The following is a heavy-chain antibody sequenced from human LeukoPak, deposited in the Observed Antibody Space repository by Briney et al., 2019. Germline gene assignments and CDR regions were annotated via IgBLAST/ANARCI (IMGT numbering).Heavy chain of an antibody. CDR1: GYTLTELS. CDR2: FDPEDGET. V-gene: IGHV1-24*01. D-gene: IGHD2-15*01. Sequence: GASVKVSCKVSGYTLTELSMHWVRQAPGKGLEWMGGFDPEDGETIYAQKFQGRVTMTEDASTDTAYMELSRLRSEDTAVYYCATTAGSGYCSGGSCYSSAFDIWGQGTMVTVSS. CDR3: ATTAGSGYCSGGSCYSSAFDI. J-gene: IGHJ3*02.